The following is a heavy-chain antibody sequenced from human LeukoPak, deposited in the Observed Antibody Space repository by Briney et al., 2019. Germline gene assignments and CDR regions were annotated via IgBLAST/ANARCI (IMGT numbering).Heavy chain of an antibody. CDR1: GGSFSGYY. CDR2: INHSGST. V-gene: IGHV4-34*01. Sequence: SETLSLTCAVYGGSFSGYYWSWIRQPPGKGLEWIGEINHSGSTNYNPSLKSRVTISVDTSRNQFSLKLSSVTAADTAVYYCARANYDFWSGYYRNYYYYMDVWGKGTTVTVSS. CDR3: ARANYDFWSGYYRNYYYYMDV. J-gene: IGHJ6*03. D-gene: IGHD3-3*01.